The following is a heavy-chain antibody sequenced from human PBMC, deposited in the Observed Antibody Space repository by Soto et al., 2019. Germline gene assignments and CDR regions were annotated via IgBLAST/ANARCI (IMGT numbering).Heavy chain of an antibody. V-gene: IGHV4-34*01. J-gene: IGHJ5*02. CDR2: INHSGST. Sequence: QVQLQQWGAGLLKPSETLSLTCAVYGGSFSGYYWSWIRQPPGKGLEWIGEINHSGSTNYNPSLKSRVTISVDTSKNQFSLKLSSVTAADTAVYYCARLGFTMVRGVKINWFDPWGQGTLVTVSS. CDR1: GGSFSGYY. D-gene: IGHD3-10*01. CDR3: ARLGFTMVRGVKINWFDP.